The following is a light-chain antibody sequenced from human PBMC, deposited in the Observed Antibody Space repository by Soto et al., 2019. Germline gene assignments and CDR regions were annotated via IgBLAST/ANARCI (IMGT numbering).Light chain of an antibody. Sequence: DIQMTQSPSSLSASVGDRVTITCQASHDITSYLNWYQHKPGKAPKLLIYVASILEAGVPSRFSGSGSGTDFTFTISSLQPEDVATYYCQKCDYRPIFGPGTTVDFK. CDR1: HDITSY. CDR3: QKCDYRPI. V-gene: IGKV1-33*01. CDR2: VAS. J-gene: IGKJ3*01.